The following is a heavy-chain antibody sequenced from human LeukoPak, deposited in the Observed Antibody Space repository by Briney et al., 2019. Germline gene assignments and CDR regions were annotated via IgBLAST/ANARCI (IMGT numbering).Heavy chain of an antibody. CDR2: ISGSGGRT. CDR3: AKRGVVIRVILVGFHKEAYYFDS. V-gene: IGHV3-23*01. CDR1: GLTLSNYG. Sequence: GGSLRLSRAVSGLTLSNYGMGWVRQAPGEGVEWVAGISGSGGRTNYADSVKGRFIISRDNPKNTLYLQMNSLRAEDTAVYFCAKRGVVIRVILVGFHKEAYYFDSWGQGALVTVSS. D-gene: IGHD3-22*01. J-gene: IGHJ4*02.